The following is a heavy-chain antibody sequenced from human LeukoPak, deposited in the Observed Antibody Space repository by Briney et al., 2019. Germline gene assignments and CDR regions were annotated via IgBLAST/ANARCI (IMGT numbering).Heavy chain of an antibody. CDR3: AHSTYYYDILTGYYYYFDY. Sequence: SGPTLVNPTQTLTLTCTFSGFSLSTSGVGVGWIRQPPGKALEWLALIYWDDDKRYSPSLKSRLTITKDTSKNQVVLTMTNMDPVDTATYYCAHSTYYYDILTGYYYYFDYWGQGTLVTVSS. CDR1: GFSLSTSGVG. D-gene: IGHD3-9*01. J-gene: IGHJ4*02. V-gene: IGHV2-5*02. CDR2: IYWDDDK.